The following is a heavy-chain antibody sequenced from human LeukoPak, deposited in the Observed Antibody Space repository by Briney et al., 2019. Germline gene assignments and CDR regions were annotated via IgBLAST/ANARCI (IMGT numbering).Heavy chain of an antibody. D-gene: IGHD4-17*01. Sequence: GGSLRLSCAASGFTFSSYWMSWVRQAPGKGLEWVANIKQDGSEKYYVDSVKGRFTISRDNAKNPLYLQMNSLRAEDTAVYYCARAADGDYVFAGGIADAFDIWGQGTMVTVSS. V-gene: IGHV3-7*01. CDR2: IKQDGSEK. J-gene: IGHJ3*02. CDR1: GFTFSSYW. CDR3: ARAADGDYVFAGGIADAFDI.